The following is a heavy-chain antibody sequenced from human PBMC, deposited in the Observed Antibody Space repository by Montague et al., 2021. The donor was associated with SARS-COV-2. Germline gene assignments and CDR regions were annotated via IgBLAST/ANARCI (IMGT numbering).Heavy chain of an antibody. CDR2: IYYSGST. CDR3: ARDPWRITIFGVVTRYGMDV. V-gene: IGHV4-61*01. D-gene: IGHD3-3*01. CDR1: GGSVSSGSYY. Sequence: SETLSLTRTVSGGSVSSGSYYWSWIRQPPGKGLEWIGYIYYSGSTNYNPSLKSQVTISVDTSKNQFSLKLSSVTAADTAVYYCARDPWRITIFGVVTRYGMDVWGQGTTVTVSS. J-gene: IGHJ6*02.